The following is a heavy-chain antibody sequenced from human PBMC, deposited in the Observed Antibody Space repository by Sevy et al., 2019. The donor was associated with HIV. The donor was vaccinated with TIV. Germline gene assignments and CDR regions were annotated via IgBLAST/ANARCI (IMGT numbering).Heavy chain of an antibody. CDR2: MNPNSGNT. D-gene: IGHD3-9*01. V-gene: IGHV1-8*03. J-gene: IGHJ3*02. Sequence: ASVKVSCKASGYTFTSYDINWVRQATGQGLEWMGWMNPNSGNTGYAQKFQGRVTITRNTSISTAYMELSRLRSEDTAVYYCARGGDILTGYYPDAFDIWGQGTMVTVSS. CDR1: GYTFTSYD. CDR3: ARGGDILTGYYPDAFDI.